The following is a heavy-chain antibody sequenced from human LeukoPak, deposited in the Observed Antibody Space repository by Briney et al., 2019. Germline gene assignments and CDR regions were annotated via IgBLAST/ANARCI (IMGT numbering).Heavy chain of an antibody. V-gene: IGHV3-23*05. CDR1: GFTFTNYA. D-gene: IGHD3-10*01. CDR2: IVSVITV. J-gene: IGHJ5*02. CDR3: AKGYAPGKWTQFDP. Sequence: GSLRHSCAASGFTFTNYAMSRVRLAPGKGLEWGSSIVSVITVYYTVSTQCRVTISRDNSENTLYLQLNTLSGEDTAVYYCAKGYAPGKWTQFDPWGQGTLVTVSS.